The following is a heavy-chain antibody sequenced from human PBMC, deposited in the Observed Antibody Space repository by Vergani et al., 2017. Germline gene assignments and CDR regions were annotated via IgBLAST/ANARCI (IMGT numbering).Heavy chain of an antibody. D-gene: IGHD4-23*01. CDR2: ISSSGSTI. CDR1: GFTFSSYA. CDR3: ASLVIAGSPAPMDV. Sequence: EVQLLESGGGLVQPGGSLRLSCAASGFTFSSYAMSWVRQAPGKGLEWVSYISSSGSTIYYADSVKGRFTISRDNAKNSLYLQMNSLRAEDTAVYYCASLVIAGSPAPMDVWGKGTTVTVSS. V-gene: IGHV3-48*03. J-gene: IGHJ6*03.